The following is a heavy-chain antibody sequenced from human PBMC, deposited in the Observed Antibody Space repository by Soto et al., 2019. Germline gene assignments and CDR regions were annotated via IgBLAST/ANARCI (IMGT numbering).Heavy chain of an antibody. Sequence: ASGKVSCKASGHAFSTYTMHWVRQAPGQKPEWMGWINTGSTKYSQKFQGRVTITRDTSASIAYMELSSLISEDTAVYFCARGFLEWLSGEQYFDYWGQGTLVTVSS. CDR2: INTGST. CDR1: GHAFSTYT. J-gene: IGHJ4*02. D-gene: IGHD3-3*01. CDR3: ARGFLEWLSGEQYFDY. V-gene: IGHV1-3*04.